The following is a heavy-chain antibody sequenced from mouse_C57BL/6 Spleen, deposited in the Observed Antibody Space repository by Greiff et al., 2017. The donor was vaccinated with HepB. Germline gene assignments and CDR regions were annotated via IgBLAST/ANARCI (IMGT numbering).Heavy chain of an antibody. Sequence: QVQLQQPGTELVKPGASVKLSCKASGYTFTSYWMHWVKQRPGQGLEWIGNINPSNGGTNYNEKFKSKATLTVDKSSSTAYMQLSSRTSEDSAVYYCARSPPITTVVPYYFDYWGQGTTLTVSS. CDR1: GYTFTSYW. CDR2: INPSNGGT. V-gene: IGHV1-53*01. CDR3: ARSPPITTVVPYYFDY. J-gene: IGHJ2*01. D-gene: IGHD1-1*01.